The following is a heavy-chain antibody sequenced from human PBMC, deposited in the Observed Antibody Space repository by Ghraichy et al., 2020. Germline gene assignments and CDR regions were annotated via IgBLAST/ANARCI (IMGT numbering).Heavy chain of an antibody. CDR1: GGSISNNY. CDR3: ARHRGLQDY. D-gene: IGHD3-10*01. CDR2: IYYTGST. Sequence: SETLSLTCTVSGGSISNNYWSWIRQPPGKALEWIGYIYYTGSTNYNPSLTSRVTISVDTSKNQFSLKLRSVTAADTAVYYCARHRGLQDYWGQGTLVTVSS. J-gene: IGHJ4*02. V-gene: IGHV4-59*08.